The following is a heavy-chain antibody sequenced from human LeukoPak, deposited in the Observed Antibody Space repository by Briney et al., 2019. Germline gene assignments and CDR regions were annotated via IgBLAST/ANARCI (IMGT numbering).Heavy chain of an antibody. J-gene: IGHJ4*02. CDR1: GFGVSDYA. D-gene: IGHD3-3*01. V-gene: IGHV3-7*01. CDR2: IKQDGSEK. CDR3: ARERQNKDFWSGGDY. Sequence: GGSLRLSCAASGFGVSDYAMTWIRQSPGKGLEWVANIKQDGSEKYYVDSVKGRFTISRDNPKNSLYLQMNTLRPEDTAVYYCARERQNKDFWSGGDYWGQGTLVTVSS.